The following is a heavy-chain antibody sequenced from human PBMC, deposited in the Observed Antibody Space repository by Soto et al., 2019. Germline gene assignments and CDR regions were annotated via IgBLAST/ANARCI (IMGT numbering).Heavy chain of an antibody. V-gene: IGHV1-18*01. CDR1: GYTFTSYG. Sequence: ASVKVSCKASGYTFTSYGISWVRQAPGQGLEWMGWISAYNGNTNYAQKLQGRVTMTADTSTSTAYMELRSLRSDDTAVYYCARDTWDSSGYAFDIWGQGTMVTVSS. J-gene: IGHJ3*02. CDR2: ISAYNGNT. CDR3: ARDTWDSSGYAFDI. D-gene: IGHD3-22*01.